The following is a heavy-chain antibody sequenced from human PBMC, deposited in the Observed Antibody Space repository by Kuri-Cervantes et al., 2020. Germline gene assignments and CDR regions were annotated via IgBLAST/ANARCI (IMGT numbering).Heavy chain of an antibody. D-gene: IGHD4-17*01. V-gene: IGHV1-2*02. CDR2: INPNSCGT. Sequence: ASVKVSCKASGYTFTSYGISWVRQAPGQGLEWMGWINPNSCGTNYAQKFQGRVTMTRDTSISTAYMGLSRLRSDETVVYYCARDRDYGDYDYWGQGTLVTVSS. J-gene: IGHJ4*02. CDR1: GYTFTSYG. CDR3: ARDRDYGDYDY.